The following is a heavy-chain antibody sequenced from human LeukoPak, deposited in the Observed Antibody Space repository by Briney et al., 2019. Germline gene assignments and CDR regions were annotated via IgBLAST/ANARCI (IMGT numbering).Heavy chain of an antibody. CDR3: AVGAPLGYCSSTSCQNYYYYMDV. CDR1: GGSISSYY. J-gene: IGHJ6*03. Sequence: SSETLSLTCTVSGGSISSYYWSWIRQPAGKGLEWIGRIYTSGSTNYNPSLKSRVTMSVDTSKNQFSLKLSSVTAADTAVYYCAVGAPLGYCSSTSCQNYYYYMDVWGKGTTVTVSS. D-gene: IGHD2-2*01. V-gene: IGHV4-4*07. CDR2: IYTSGST.